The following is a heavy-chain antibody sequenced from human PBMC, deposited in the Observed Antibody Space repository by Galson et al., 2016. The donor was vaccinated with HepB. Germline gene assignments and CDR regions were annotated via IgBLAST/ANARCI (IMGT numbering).Heavy chain of an antibody. V-gene: IGHV1-18*04. D-gene: IGHD3-16*01. CDR1: GYTFTSYY. Sequence: SVKVSCKASGYTFTSYYINWVRQAPGQGLEWMGWVSAYNGKTTYAENLQGRVTMTTDTSTSTAYMELRSLTSDDTAVYYCSRLGNTFWGVYAPGFDFDYWGQGSLVTVSS. J-gene: IGHJ4*02. CDR2: VSAYNGKT. CDR3: SRLGNTFWGVYAPGFDFDY.